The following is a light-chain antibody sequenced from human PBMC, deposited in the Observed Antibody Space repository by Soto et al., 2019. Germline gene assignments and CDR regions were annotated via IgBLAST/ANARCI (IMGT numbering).Light chain of an antibody. CDR1: QSISSW. Sequence: DLQMTQSPSTLYAGVRHSVKITCRASQSISSWLAWYQQKPGKAPKLLIYKASSLESGVPSRFSGSGSGTDFTLTISSLQPDDFATYFCQQYSDYSRTFGQGTKVDIK. CDR3: QQYSDYSRT. V-gene: IGKV1-5*03. CDR2: KAS. J-gene: IGKJ1*01.